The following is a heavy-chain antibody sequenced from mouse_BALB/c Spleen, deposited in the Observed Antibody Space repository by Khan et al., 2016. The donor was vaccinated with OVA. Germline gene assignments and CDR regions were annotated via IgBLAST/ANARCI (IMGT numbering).Heavy chain of an antibody. CDR3: ASHLTGSFAY. Sequence: EVELVESGGDLVKPGGSLKLSCAASGFTFSSYGMSWVRQTPDKRLEWVATISSRGYYTYYPDSVKGRFTISRDNAKNTLYLQMSSLKSDDTAMYYCASHLTGSFAYWGQGTLVTVSA. D-gene: IGHD4-1*01. CDR1: GFTFSSYG. J-gene: IGHJ3*01. CDR2: ISSRGYYT. V-gene: IGHV5-6*01.